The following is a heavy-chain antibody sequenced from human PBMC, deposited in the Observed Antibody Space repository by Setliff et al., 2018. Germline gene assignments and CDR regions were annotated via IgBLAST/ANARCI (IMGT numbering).Heavy chain of an antibody. CDR2: INGDGTIT. V-gene: IGHV3-74*01. J-gene: IGHJ5*02. D-gene: IGHD3-3*01. CDR3: ARDVFDFRTGQGGP. Sequence: ETLSLTCAVYGDSFSDYYWSWIRQPPGKGLVWVSRINGDGTITNYADSVKGRFTISRDNAKNSLSLQMNNLRAEDTSVYYCARDVFDFRTGQGGPWGQGTRVTVSS. CDR1: GDSFSDYY.